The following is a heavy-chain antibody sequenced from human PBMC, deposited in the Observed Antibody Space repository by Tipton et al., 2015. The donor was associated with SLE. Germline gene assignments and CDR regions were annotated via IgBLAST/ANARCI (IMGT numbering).Heavy chain of an antibody. Sequence: SLRLSCAASGFTFSSYEMNWVRQAPGKGLEWVSYISSSGSTIYYADSVKGRFTISRDNAKNSLYLQMNSLRAEDTAVYYCARGLGYDYYYMDVWDKGTTVTVSS. D-gene: IGHD6-19*01. CDR3: ARGLGYDYYYMDV. V-gene: IGHV3-48*03. CDR1: GFTFSSYE. CDR2: ISSSGSTI. J-gene: IGHJ6*03.